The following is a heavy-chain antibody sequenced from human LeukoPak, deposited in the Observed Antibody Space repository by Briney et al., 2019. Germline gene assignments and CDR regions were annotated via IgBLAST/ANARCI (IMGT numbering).Heavy chain of an antibody. Sequence: ASAKVSCKASGGTFSSYAISWVRQAPGQGLEWMGGIIPIFGTANYAQKFQGRVTITTDESTSTAYMELSSLRSEDTAVYYCALVRSPVASYYYYYYMDVWGKGTTVTVSS. D-gene: IGHD4-23*01. CDR3: ALVRSPVASYYYYYYMDV. CDR2: IIPIFGTA. J-gene: IGHJ6*03. V-gene: IGHV1-69*05. CDR1: GGTFSSYA.